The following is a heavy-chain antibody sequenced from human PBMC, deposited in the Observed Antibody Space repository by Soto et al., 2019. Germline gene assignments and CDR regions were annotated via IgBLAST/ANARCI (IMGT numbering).Heavy chain of an antibody. CDR1: GFIFSSHW. D-gene: IGHD2-21*02. CDR3: VGGNHCAYDY. V-gene: IGHV3-74*01. CDR2: IGPEGNRI. J-gene: IGHJ4*02. Sequence: EVQLVESGGGLVQPGGSLRLSCAASGFIFSSHWMHWVRQAPGKGLVWVSHIGPEGNRIRDADSVQGRFTISRDNALKTRYLQMERPRYEDTAFDYCVGGNHCAYDYLCQVILFTVS.